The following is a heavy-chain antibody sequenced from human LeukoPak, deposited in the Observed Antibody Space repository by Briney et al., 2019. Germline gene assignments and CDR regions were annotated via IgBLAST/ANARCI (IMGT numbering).Heavy chain of an antibody. Sequence: ASVKVSCKASGYIFTNYAIHWVRQAPGQGLEWMGWISAYNGNTNYAQKLQGRVTMTTDTSTSTAYMELRSLRSDDTAVYYCARGTVTFYYMDVWGKGTTVTVSS. V-gene: IGHV1-18*01. CDR1: GYIFTNYA. D-gene: IGHD4-17*01. J-gene: IGHJ6*03. CDR3: ARGTVTFYYMDV. CDR2: ISAYNGNT.